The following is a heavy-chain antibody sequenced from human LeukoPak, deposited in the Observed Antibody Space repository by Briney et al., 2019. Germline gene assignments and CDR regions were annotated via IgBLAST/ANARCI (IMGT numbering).Heavy chain of an antibody. V-gene: IGHV4-31*03. Sequence: SETLSLTCTVSGGSISSGGYYWSWIRQHPGKGLEWIGYIYYSGSTYYNPSLKSRVTISVETSKNQFSLKLSSVTAADTAVYYCARDVKLIPYCTNGVCSNWFDPWGQGTLVTVSS. J-gene: IGHJ5*02. D-gene: IGHD2-8*01. CDR2: IYYSGST. CDR3: ARDVKLIPYCTNGVCSNWFDP. CDR1: GGSISSGGYY.